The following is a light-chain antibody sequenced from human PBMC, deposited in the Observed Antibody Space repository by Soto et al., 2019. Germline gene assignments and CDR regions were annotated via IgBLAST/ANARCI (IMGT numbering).Light chain of an antibody. CDR2: GNT. Sequence: QAVVTQPPSVSGAPGQRIIISCTGAGSNIGAGFDVHWYQQLPGTVPKLLIYGNTNRPSGVPDRFSGSRSGASASLAITGLQVEDEANYYCQSYDSILGAVFGGGTKLTVL. J-gene: IGLJ2*01. V-gene: IGLV1-40*03. CDR3: QSYDSILGAV. CDR1: GSNIGAGFD.